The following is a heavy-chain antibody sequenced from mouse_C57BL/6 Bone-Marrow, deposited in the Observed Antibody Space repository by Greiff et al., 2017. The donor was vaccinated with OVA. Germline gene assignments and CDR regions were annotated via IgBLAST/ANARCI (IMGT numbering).Heavy chain of an antibody. CDR1: GYTFTNYW. D-gene: IGHD2-3*01. Sequence: VKLMESGAELVRPGTSVKMSCKASGYTFTNYWIGWAKQRPGHGLEWIGDIYPGGGYTNYNEKFKGKATLTADKSSSTAYMQFSSLTSEDSAIYYCARYHGYYFDYWGQGTTLTVSS. J-gene: IGHJ2*01. CDR2: IYPGGGYT. V-gene: IGHV1-63*01. CDR3: ARYHGYYFDY.